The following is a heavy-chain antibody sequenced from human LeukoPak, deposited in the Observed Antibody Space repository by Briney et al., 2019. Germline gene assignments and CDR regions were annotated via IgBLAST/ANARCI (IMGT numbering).Heavy chain of an antibody. CDR2: IYTSGST. D-gene: IGHD6-19*01. CDR1: GGSISSYY. V-gene: IGHV4-4*07. Sequence: PSETLCLTCTVSGGSISSYYWSWIRQPAGKGLEWIGRIYTSGSTNYNPSLKSRVTMSVDTSKNQFSLKLSSVTAADTAVYYCARGSSSGWGNWFDPWGQGTLVTVSS. J-gene: IGHJ5*02. CDR3: ARGSSSGWGNWFDP.